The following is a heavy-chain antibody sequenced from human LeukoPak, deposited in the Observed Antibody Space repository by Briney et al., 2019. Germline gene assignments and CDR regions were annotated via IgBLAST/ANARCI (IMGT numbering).Heavy chain of an antibody. J-gene: IGHJ4*02. D-gene: IGHD3-10*01. CDR1: GGSISSGSYY. Sequence: PSETLSLTCTVSGGSISSGSYYWSWIRQPAGKGLEWIGRIYTSGSTNYNPSLKSRVTISVDTSKNQFSLKLSSVTAADTAVYYCARGRQSRGVIITRQDYWGQGTLVTVSS. CDR3: ARGRQSRGVIITRQDY. CDR2: IYTSGST. V-gene: IGHV4-61*02.